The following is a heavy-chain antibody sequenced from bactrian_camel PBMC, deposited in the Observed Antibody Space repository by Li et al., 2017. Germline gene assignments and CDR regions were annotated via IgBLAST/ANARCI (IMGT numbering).Heavy chain of an antibody. J-gene: IGHJ6*01. V-gene: IGHV3S1*01. CDR1: TYTDVIYC. D-gene: IGHD3*01. CDR2: IDSASASG. CDR3: VAASRPVGGNRPIFLSYNA. Sequence: HVQLVESGGGSVQAGGSLRLSCATATYTDVIYCISWFRKAPGKEREGVGVIDSASASGNLVASVKGRFTISQDNAKRTVYLQMHNLKPEDSAMYYCVAASRPVGGNRPIFLSYNAWGQGTQVTVS.